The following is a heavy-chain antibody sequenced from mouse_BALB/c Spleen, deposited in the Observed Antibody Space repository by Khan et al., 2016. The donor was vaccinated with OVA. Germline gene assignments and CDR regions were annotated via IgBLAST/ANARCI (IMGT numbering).Heavy chain of an antibody. CDR3: AREWGIYMYAWFAY. D-gene: IGHD2-14*01. CDR2: ISDGGSYT. J-gene: IGHJ3*01. V-gene: IGHV5-4*02. CDR1: GFTFSDYY. Sequence: EVELVESGGGLVKPGGSLKLSCAASGFTFSDYYMYWVRQTPEKRLEWVATISDGGSYTYYPDSVKGRFTISRDNAQNNLYLQMNSLKSEDTAMYYCAREWGIYMYAWFAYWGQGTLVTVSA.